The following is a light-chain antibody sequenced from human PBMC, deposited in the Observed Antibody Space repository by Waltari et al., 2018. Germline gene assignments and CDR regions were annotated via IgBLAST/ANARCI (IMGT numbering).Light chain of an antibody. J-gene: IGLJ2*01. CDR1: SLRIYY. V-gene: IGLV3-19*01. Sequence: SSELTQDPAVSVALAQTVRIPCQGASLRIYYVSWFLQKPGQAPALVIYGKNSRPSGTQDRSSASSSGSTASLTISGAQAEDEADYYCHSRDISGDVLIGGGTKLTVV. CDR2: GKN. CDR3: HSRDISGDVL.